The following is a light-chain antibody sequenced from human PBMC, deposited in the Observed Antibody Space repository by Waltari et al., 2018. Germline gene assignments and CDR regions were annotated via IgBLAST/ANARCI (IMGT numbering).Light chain of an antibody. Sequence: DIQLTQSPSFLSASVGDRVTITCRASQGISNYLAWYQQKPGKDPKLLIYAAFTLQSGVPSSFSGSVSGTEFALTISRLPPEDFATYDCRQLNSYPPITCGQGTRLEIK. CDR3: RQLNSYPPIT. CDR2: AAF. V-gene: IGKV1-9*01. J-gene: IGKJ5*01. CDR1: QGISNY.